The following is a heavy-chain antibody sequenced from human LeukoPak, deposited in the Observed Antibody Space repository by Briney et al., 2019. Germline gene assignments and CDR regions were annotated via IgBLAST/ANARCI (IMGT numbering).Heavy chain of an antibody. J-gene: IGHJ6*03. Sequence: PAWSLRLSYAASGFSVSIYSMIWVRLAPGKGLEGVACITSSSSFIYYADSVKGRSTISRDNAQNSLYLQMNSLRAEDTAVYCSTGLDNYSSTSSQIAYYYYYMDVWGKGTTIIVSS. V-gene: IGHV3-21*01. CDR1: GFSVSIYS. D-gene: IGHD2-2*01. CDR3: TGLDNYSSTSSQIAYYYYYMDV. CDR2: ITSSSSFI.